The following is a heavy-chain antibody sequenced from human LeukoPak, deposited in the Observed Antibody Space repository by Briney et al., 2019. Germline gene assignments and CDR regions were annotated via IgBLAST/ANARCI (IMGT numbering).Heavy chain of an antibody. V-gene: IGHV3-30*04. J-gene: IGHJ3*02. CDR2: ISYDGSNK. CDR1: GFTFSSYA. Sequence: LPGRSLRLSCAASGFTFSSYAMPWVRQAPGKGLEWVAVISYDGSNKYYADSVKGRFTISRDNSKNTLYLQMNSLRAEDTAVYYCARDFGYYDSTAGAFDIWGQGTMVTVSS. D-gene: IGHD3-22*01. CDR3: ARDFGYYDSTAGAFDI.